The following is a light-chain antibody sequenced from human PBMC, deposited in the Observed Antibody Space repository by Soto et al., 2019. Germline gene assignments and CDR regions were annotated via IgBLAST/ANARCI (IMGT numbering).Light chain of an antibody. CDR1: SGHSSYA. Sequence: QSVLTQSPSASASLGASVKLTCTLSSGHSSYAIAWHQQQPEKGPRYLMKLNSDGSHSKGDGIPDRFSGSSSGAERYLTISSLQSEDEADYYCQTCGTGTVVFGGGTQLAVL. CDR3: QTCGTGTVV. CDR2: LNSDGSH. V-gene: IGLV4-69*01. J-gene: IGLJ2*01.